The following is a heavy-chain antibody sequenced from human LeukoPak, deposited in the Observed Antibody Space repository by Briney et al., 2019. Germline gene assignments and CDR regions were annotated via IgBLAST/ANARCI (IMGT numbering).Heavy chain of an antibody. J-gene: IGHJ3*02. CDR2: TYYRYKWYN. CDR1: GDSVSSNSAA. Sequence: SQTLSLTCAISGDSVSSNSAAWNWIRQSPSRGLEWLGRTYYRYKWYNDYAVSVKSRITINPDTSKNQFSLQLNSVTPEDTAVYYCARERYSGSYYLEDAFDIWGQGTMVTVSS. V-gene: IGHV6-1*01. CDR3: ARERYSGSYYLEDAFDI. D-gene: IGHD1-26*01.